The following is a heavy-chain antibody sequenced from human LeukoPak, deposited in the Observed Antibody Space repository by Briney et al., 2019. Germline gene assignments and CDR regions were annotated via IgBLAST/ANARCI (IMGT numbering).Heavy chain of an antibody. Sequence: GGSLRLSCAASGFTFSSYGMHWVRQAPGKGLGWVAVIPYDGSNKYYADSVKGRFTISRDNSKNTLYLQMNSLRAEDTAVYYCAKQQAAGNFDYWGQGTLVTVSS. J-gene: IGHJ4*02. CDR2: IPYDGSNK. CDR3: AKQQAAGNFDY. V-gene: IGHV3-30*18. D-gene: IGHD6-13*01. CDR1: GFTFSSYG.